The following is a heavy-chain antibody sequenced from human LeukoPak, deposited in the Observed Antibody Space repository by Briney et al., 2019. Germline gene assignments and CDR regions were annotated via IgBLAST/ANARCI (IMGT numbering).Heavy chain of an antibody. J-gene: IGHJ4*02. CDR2: ISSSSSYI. CDR3: ASPFYDSSGFDY. D-gene: IGHD3-22*01. Sequence: PGGSLRLSCAASGFTFSSYSMNWVRQAPGKGLEWVSSISSSSSYIYYADSVKGRFTISRDNAKNSLYLQMNSLRAEDTAVYYCASPFYDSSGFDYWGQGTLVTVSP. CDR1: GFTFSSYS. V-gene: IGHV3-21*01.